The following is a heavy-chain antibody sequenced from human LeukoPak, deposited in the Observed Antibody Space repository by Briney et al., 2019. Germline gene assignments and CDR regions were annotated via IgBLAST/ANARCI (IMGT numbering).Heavy chain of an antibody. CDR3: AELGITMIGGV. Sequence: SGGSLRLSCAASGFTFSSYAMNWVRQTPGKGLESLAYISGSGHDIYYTDSVKGRFTISRDNAKDSLYLQMNSLRAEDTAVYYCAELGITMIGGVWGKGTTVTISS. J-gene: IGHJ6*04. CDR2: ISGSGHDI. CDR1: GFTFSSYA. V-gene: IGHV3-21*05. D-gene: IGHD3-10*02.